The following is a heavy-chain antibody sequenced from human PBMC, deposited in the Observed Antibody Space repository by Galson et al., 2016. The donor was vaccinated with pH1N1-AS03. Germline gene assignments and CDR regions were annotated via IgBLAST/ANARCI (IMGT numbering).Heavy chain of an antibody. J-gene: IGHJ4*02. D-gene: IGHD5-12*01. Sequence: YLRLSFAASGFIFSNFWMTWVRQAPGKGLEGVANMNQDGSVINYVESVKGRFTVSRDNATSSLFLQMNSLRVEDTAVYYCARDLGGYDPFDYWGQGTRVTVSS. CDR1: GFIFSNFW. V-gene: IGHV3-7*01. CDR3: ARDLGGYDPFDY. CDR2: MNQDGSVI.